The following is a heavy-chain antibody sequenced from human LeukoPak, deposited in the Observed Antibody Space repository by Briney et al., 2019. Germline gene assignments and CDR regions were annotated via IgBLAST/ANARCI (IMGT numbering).Heavy chain of an antibody. CDR2: FHPEDGET. V-gene: IGHV1-24*01. J-gene: IGHJ5*02. D-gene: IGHD6-19*01. CDR1: GSMFTELS. CDR3: AIVLAVGVVDWFDP. Sequence: ASVNVSCKVSGSMFTELSMHWVRQAPGKGLEWMEGFHPEDGETIYAQKFQGRVTVTEDSSTDTAYMELSSLRSEDTAVYYCAIVLAVGVVDWFDPWGQGTLVTVSS.